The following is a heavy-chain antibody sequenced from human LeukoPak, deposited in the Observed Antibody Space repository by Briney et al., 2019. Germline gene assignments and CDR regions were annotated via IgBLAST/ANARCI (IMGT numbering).Heavy chain of an antibody. Sequence: SEALSLTCTVSGGSMTTHHWNWIRQTPGKGLEWIGYVFDSGRTKENPSLKSRVTLSADTSKNQLSLRLSSVTAADTAVYYCTTIKRGNIFGYFDFWGQGILVTVSS. CDR1: GGSMTTHH. D-gene: IGHD5-18*01. V-gene: IGHV4-59*11. CDR3: TTIKRGNIFGYFDF. CDR2: VFDSGRT. J-gene: IGHJ4*02.